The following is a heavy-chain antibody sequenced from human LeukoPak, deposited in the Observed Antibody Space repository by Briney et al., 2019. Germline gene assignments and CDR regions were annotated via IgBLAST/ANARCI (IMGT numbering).Heavy chain of an antibody. D-gene: IGHD4-17*01. J-gene: IGHJ5*02. V-gene: IGHV4-61*01. CDR3: ARQDYGDLQGGIDP. CDR2: IYYTGST. Sequence: PSETLSLTCTVSGGSVSSGSYYWSWVRQPPGKGLEWIGYIYYTGSTKSNPSLKSRVTISPDTSKNQFSLKLNSVTAADTAVYYCARQDYGDLQGGIDPWGQGTLVTVSS. CDR1: GGSVSSGSYY.